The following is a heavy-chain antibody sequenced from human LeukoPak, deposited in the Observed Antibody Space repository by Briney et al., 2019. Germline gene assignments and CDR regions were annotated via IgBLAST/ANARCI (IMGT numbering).Heavy chain of an antibody. CDR2: GYYSGST. J-gene: IGHJ4*02. CDR1: GGSISSSSYY. V-gene: IGHV4-39*01. Sequence: SETLSLTCAVSGGSISSSSYYWGWIRQPPGKGLEWIGSGYYSGSTYYNPSLKSRVTISVDTSKNQFSLKLSSVTAADTAVYYCARQDPKWGDPLDYWGQGTLVTVSS. D-gene: IGHD1-26*01. CDR3: ARQDPKWGDPLDY.